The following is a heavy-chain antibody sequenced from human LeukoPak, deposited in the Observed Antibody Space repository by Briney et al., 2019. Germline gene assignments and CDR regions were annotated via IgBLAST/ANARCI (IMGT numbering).Heavy chain of an antibody. CDR1: GVSISAYY. J-gene: IGHJ4*02. V-gene: IGHV4-4*07. CDR3: ARREYYFDY. CDR2: IYTSGIT. Sequence: SETLSLTCTVSGVSISAYYWTWIRQPAGKGLEWIGRIYTSGITNYNPSLESRLTMSLDTSKNQFSLKLSSVTAADTAVYYCARREYYFDYWGQGTLVTVSS.